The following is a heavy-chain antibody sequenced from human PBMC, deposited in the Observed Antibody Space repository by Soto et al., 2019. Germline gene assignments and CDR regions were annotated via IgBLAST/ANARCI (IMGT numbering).Heavy chain of an antibody. CDR2: ISPSKGNT. CDR1: CYTVSNHC. J-gene: IGHJ4*02. D-gene: IGHD1-1*01. V-gene: IGHV1-18*03. CDR3: ASRAGQLHNYFDY. Sequence: SVKVFCRASCYTVSNHCFTCLRQAPGEGHEWMGWISPSKGNTNYAQKFQGRVTLTRDTSTSTAYMELRSLKSDDMAVYYCASRAGQLHNYFDYWGQGTQVTVSS.